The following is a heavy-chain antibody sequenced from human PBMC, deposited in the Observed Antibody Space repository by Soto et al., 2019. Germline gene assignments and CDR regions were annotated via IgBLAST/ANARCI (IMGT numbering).Heavy chain of an antibody. CDR3: XXXXPXDSLP. CDR1: GLPVSDRY. Sequence: EVQLVESGGGLVQPGGSLRLSCAVSGLPVSDRYMSWVRQTPGRRLEWVSVFHDGTIYYADSVKGRFTVSRDNSKXXXXXXXXXXXXXXXXXXXXXXXXPXDSLPWGQGTLVTVSS. CDR2: FHDGTI. V-gene: IGHV3-66*01. J-gene: IGHJ5*02. D-gene: IGHD3-22*01.